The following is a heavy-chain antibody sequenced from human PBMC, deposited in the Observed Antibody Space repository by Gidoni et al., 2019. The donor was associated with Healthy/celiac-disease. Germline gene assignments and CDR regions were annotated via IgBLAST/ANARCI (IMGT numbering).Heavy chain of an antibody. Sequence: EVQLLESGRGLVQPGGSLILSCAASGFTFSSYAMRWVRQAPVKGLEWVSAISGSGGSTYYADSVKGRFTISRDNSKNTLYLQMNSLRAEDTAVYYCAKGNLDWLSIIDYWGQGTLVTVSS. V-gene: IGHV3-23*01. CDR3: AKGNLDWLSIIDY. J-gene: IGHJ4*02. CDR1: GFTFSSYA. D-gene: IGHD3-9*01. CDR2: ISGSGGST.